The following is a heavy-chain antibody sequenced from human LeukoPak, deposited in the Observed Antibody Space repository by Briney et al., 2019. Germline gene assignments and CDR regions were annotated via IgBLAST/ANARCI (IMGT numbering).Heavy chain of an antibody. CDR3: AKDEKNDFWSGYDSPNFDY. D-gene: IGHD3-3*01. Sequence: GGSLRLSCAASRFTFSSYGMHWVRQAPGKGLERVAVMSYDGSNEYYADSVKGRLTISRDNSKNTLYLQMNSLRAEDTAVYYCAKDEKNDFWSGYDSPNFDYWGQGTLATVSS. J-gene: IGHJ4*02. V-gene: IGHV3-30*18. CDR2: MSYDGSNE. CDR1: RFTFSSYG.